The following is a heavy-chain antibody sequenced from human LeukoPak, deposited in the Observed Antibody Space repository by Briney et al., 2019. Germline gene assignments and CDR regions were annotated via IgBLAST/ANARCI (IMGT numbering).Heavy chain of an antibody. CDR2: ISSSGSTI. CDR3: ATLYYDFWSGWFDP. J-gene: IGHJ5*02. Sequence: GGSLRLSCAASGFTFSSYEMNWVRQAPGKGLEWVSYISSSGSTIYYADSVKGRFTISRDNAENSLYLQMNSLRAEDTAVYYCATLYYDFWSGWFDPWGQGTLVTVSS. V-gene: IGHV3-48*03. CDR1: GFTFSSYE. D-gene: IGHD3-3*01.